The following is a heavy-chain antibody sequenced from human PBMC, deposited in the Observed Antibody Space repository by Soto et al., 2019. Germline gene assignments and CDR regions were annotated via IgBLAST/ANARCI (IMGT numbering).Heavy chain of an antibody. D-gene: IGHD5-18*01. J-gene: IGHJ4*02. Sequence: PSETLSLTCVVSGGSITSYHWSWIRQFPGKGLEWIAYTAYTGNTNYNPSLKSRVTISMDTSKNQVTLKLTSVTAADTAVYYCARLLDGRHSYGIATSDYWGQGTLVTVSS. CDR2: TAYTGNT. V-gene: IGHV4-59*01. CDR1: GGSITSYH. CDR3: ARLLDGRHSYGIATSDY.